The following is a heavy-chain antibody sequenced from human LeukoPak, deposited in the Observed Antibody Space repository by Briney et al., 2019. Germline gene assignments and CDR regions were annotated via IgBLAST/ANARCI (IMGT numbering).Heavy chain of an antibody. V-gene: IGHV4-34*01. CDR2: INHSGST. D-gene: IGHD3-3*01. CDR3: ARDRDFWSGTPSGWFDP. Sequence: PSETLSLTCAVYGGSFSGYYWSWIRQPPGKGLEWIGEINHSGSTNYNPSLKSRVTISVDTSKNQFSLKLSSVTAADTAVYYCARDRDFWSGTPSGWFDPWGQGTLVTVSS. CDR1: GGSFSGYY. J-gene: IGHJ5*02.